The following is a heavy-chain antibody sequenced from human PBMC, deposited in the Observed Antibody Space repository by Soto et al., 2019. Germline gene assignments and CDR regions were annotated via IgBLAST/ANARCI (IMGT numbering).Heavy chain of an antibody. CDR2: ISGSGGST. CDR3: ARWSYLDY. CDR1: GFTFSSYA. V-gene: IGHV3-23*01. Sequence: GSLRLSCAASGFTFSSYAMSWVRQAPGKGLEWVSAISGSGGSTYYADSVKGRFTISRDNSQSTLYLQMNSLRADDTAMYYCARWSYLDYWGQGTRVTVSS. J-gene: IGHJ4*02. D-gene: IGHD3-3*01.